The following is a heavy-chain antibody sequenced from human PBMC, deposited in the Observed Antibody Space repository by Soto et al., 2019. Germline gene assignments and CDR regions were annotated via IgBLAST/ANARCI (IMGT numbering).Heavy chain of an antibody. Sequence: ASVKVSCKASGYTFTSYAMHWVRQAPGQRLEWMGWINAGNGNTKYSQKFQGRVTITRDTSASTAYMELSSLRSEDTAVYYCARGPSVYDFWSGYYVDYWGQGXLVTVYS. J-gene: IGHJ4*02. CDR2: INAGNGNT. CDR1: GYTFTSYA. D-gene: IGHD3-3*01. V-gene: IGHV1-3*01. CDR3: ARGPSVYDFWSGYYVDY.